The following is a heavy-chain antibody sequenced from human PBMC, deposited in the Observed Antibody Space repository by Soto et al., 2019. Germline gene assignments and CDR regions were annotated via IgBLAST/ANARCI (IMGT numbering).Heavy chain of an antibody. CDR1: GFTFSSYE. CDR2: ISSSGSTI. V-gene: IGHV3-48*03. CDR3: ARDGVGATDEYLQH. D-gene: IGHD1-26*01. Sequence: EVQLVESGGGLVQPGGSLRLSCAASGFTFSSYEMNWVRQAPGKGLEWVSYISSSGSTIYYADSVKGRFTISRDNAKNSLYLQMNSLRAEDTAVYYCARDGVGATDEYLQHWGQGTLVTVSS. J-gene: IGHJ1*01.